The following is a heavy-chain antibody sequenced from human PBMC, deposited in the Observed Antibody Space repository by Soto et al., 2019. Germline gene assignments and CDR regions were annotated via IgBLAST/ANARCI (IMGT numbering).Heavy chain of an antibody. D-gene: IGHD1-26*01. CDR1: GYTFTSYG. Sequence: QVQLVQSGAEVKKPGASVKVSCKASGYTFTSYGISWVRQAPGQGLEWMGWISVYNGNTNYAQKLQGRVTMTTDTSTSTAYMHLRSLTSDDTAVYYCARGLGPGWELLRSVVYWGQGTLVTVSS. CDR3: ARGLGPGWELLRSVVY. CDR2: ISVYNGNT. V-gene: IGHV1-18*01. J-gene: IGHJ4*02.